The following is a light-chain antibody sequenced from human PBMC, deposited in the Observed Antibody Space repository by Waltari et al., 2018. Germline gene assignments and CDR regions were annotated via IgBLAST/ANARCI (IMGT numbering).Light chain of an antibody. CDR2: GAS. CDR3: QQYNNWAPT. CDR1: QSVSSN. V-gene: IGKV3-15*01. J-gene: IGKJ1*01. Sequence: EIVMTQSPATLSVSPGERATLSCRASQSVSSNLAWYQQKPGQAPRLLIYGASTRATGIPARFSGSGSGTEFTLTISRMQSEDFAVYYCQQYNNWAPTFGHGTKVEIK.